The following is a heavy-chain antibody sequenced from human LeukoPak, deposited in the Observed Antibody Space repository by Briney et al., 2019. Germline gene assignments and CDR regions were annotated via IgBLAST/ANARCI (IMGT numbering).Heavy chain of an antibody. CDR3: ARVGYDSSGYHDAFDI. CDR1: GGSISSYY. D-gene: IGHD3-22*01. V-gene: IGHV4-4*07. J-gene: IGHJ3*02. Sequence: PSETLSLTCTVSGGSISSYYWSWLRQPAGKGLEWIGRIYTSGSTNYNPSLKSRVTMSVDTSKNQFSLKLSSVTAADTAVYYCARVGYDSSGYHDAFDIWGQGTMVTVSS. CDR2: IYTSGST.